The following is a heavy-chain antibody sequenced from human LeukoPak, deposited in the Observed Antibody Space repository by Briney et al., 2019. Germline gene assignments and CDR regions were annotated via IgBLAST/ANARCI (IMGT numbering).Heavy chain of an antibody. D-gene: IGHD6-19*01. CDR3: ARNLVGKTDFDY. V-gene: IGHV1-46*01. Sequence: ASVKVSCKASGYTFTSYYMHWVRQAPGQGLEWMGIINPSGGSTSYAQKFQGRVTMTRDTPTSTAYMEPSSLRSEDTAVYYCARNLVGKTDFDYWGRGTLVTVSS. CDR2: INPSGGST. J-gene: IGHJ4*02. CDR1: GYTFTSYY.